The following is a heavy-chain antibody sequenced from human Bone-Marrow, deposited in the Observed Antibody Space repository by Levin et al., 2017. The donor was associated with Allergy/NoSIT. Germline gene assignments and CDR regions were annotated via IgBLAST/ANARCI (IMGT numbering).Heavy chain of an antibody. J-gene: IGHJ3*01. CDR2: ITWNSGTT. CDR3: ARVGNYAVVADAFDL. CDR1: QFIFDDHG. D-gene: IGHD1-7*01. Sequence: GGSLRLSCAASQFIFDDHGMSWVRQAPGKGLEWVSGITWNSGTTGYADSVKGRFTISRDNAKNTLYLQMNSLRVEDTALYYCARVGNYAVVADAFDLWGQGTRVTVSS. V-gene: IGHV3-20*04.